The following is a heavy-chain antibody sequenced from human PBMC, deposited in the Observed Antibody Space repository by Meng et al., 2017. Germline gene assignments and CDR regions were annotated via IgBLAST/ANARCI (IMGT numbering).Heavy chain of an antibody. V-gene: IGHV4-34*09. CDR3: ARAFTGYFDL. D-gene: IGHD2-8*02. CDR1: GGSFSGYY. CDR2: IYYSGST. Sequence: LRLSCAVYGGSFSGYYWSWIRQPPGKGLEWIGYIYYSGSTYYNPSLKSRVTISVDTSKNQFSLKLSSVTAADTAVYYCARAFTGYFDLWGRGTLVTVSS. J-gene: IGHJ2*01.